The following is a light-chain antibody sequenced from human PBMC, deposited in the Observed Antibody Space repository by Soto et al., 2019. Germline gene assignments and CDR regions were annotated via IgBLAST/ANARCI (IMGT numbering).Light chain of an antibody. V-gene: IGKV3-15*01. CDR2: GAS. Sequence: EIVMTQSPSTLSVSPLERSTLSCRASEGVSDNLAWYQQKPGQAPRLLIYGASTRATSIPARFSGSGSETEFSLTISSLQSEDFAVYFCQQYNNWPQTFGQGTKVDIK. J-gene: IGKJ2*01. CDR1: EGVSDN. CDR3: QQYNNWPQT.